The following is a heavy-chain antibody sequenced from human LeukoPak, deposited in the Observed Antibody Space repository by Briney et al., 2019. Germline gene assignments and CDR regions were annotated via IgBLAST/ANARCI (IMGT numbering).Heavy chain of an antibody. V-gene: IGHV1-8*01. CDR1: GYTFTSYD. J-gene: IGHJ4*02. CDR2: MNPNSGKT. Sequence: DASVTVSCKASGYTFTSYDINWVRQAAGQGLEWMGWMNPNSGKTGYAQKFPGRVTMTRTTSISTAYMELSSLRSEDTAVYYCARTCSSTSCSDFDHWGQGTLVTVSS. CDR3: ARTCSSTSCSDFDH. D-gene: IGHD2-2*01.